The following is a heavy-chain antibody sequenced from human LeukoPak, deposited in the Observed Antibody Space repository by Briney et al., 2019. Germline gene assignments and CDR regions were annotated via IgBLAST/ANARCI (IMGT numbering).Heavy chain of an antibody. V-gene: IGHV3-23*01. CDR3: AKVPGYYGSGSHSRAFDY. CDR1: GPTFASYA. Sequence: GPCLTPSRAASGPTFASYAMGSVRQPPGMGMEWVSSIIGRAGSTYYADSVKGRFTISRDNSKNTLYLQMNSLRAEDTAVYYCAKVPGYYGSGSHSRAFDYWGQGTLVTVFS. CDR2: IIGRAGST. J-gene: IGHJ4*02. D-gene: IGHD3-10*01.